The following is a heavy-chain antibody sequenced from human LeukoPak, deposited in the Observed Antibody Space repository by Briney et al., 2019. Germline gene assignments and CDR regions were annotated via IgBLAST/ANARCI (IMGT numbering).Heavy chain of an antibody. D-gene: IGHD4-17*01. CDR1: GYTFTDYY. V-gene: IGHV1-2*06. CDR3: ARGPVTPIQNWFDP. CDR2: INPNSGAT. Sequence: GASVTVSCTASGYTFTDYYLHWVRQAPGQGLEWMGRINPNSGATNYAQQFQGTVTMTRDTSISTAYMELSRLRSDDTAVYYCARGPVTPIQNWFDPWGQGTLVTVSS. J-gene: IGHJ5*02.